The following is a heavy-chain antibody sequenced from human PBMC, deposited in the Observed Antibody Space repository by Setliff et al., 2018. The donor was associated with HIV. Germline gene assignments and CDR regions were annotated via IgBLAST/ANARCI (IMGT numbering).Heavy chain of an antibody. Sequence: ASVKVSCKASGYTFTNYGISWVRQAPGQGLEWMGWISAYNGNTNYAQKLQGRVTMTTDTSTSTAYMELRSLRSDDTAVYYCARGSDILTGYPYFDYWGQGTLVTVSS. J-gene: IGHJ4*02. D-gene: IGHD3-9*01. CDR3: ARGSDILTGYPYFDY. CDR2: ISAYNGNT. CDR1: GYTFTNYG. V-gene: IGHV1-18*01.